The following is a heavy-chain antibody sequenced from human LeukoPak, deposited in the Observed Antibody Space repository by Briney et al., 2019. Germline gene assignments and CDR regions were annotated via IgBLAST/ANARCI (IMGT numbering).Heavy chain of an antibody. CDR2: IRYDGSNK. J-gene: IGHJ4*02. D-gene: IGHD1-26*01. CDR1: GFTFSSYG. V-gene: IGHV3-30*02. Sequence: PGGSLRLSCAASGFTFSSYGRQWVRQAPGKGLEWVAFIRYDGSNKYYADSVKGRFTISRDNSKNTLYLQMNSLRAEDTAVYYCAKLSGSYSFDYWGQGTLVTVSS. CDR3: AKLSGSYSFDY.